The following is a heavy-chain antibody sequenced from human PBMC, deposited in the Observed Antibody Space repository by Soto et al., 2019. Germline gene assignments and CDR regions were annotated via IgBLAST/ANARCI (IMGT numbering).Heavy chain of an antibody. J-gene: IGHJ6*02. D-gene: IGHD3-16*01. CDR2: IFPKSGGT. CDR1: GYSFTGYY. V-gene: IGHV1-2*02. CDR3: AREGMYHYETKDYYPSTYGLDV. Sequence: QEQLMQSGAEVKKPGASVKVSCKSSGYSFTGYYLHWVRQAPGQGPEWMGWIFPKSGGTKSAQKFQGRVTMTSDTSISTAYMELKRLISDDTAVYFCAREGMYHYETKDYYPSTYGLDVWGQGTTVTVSS.